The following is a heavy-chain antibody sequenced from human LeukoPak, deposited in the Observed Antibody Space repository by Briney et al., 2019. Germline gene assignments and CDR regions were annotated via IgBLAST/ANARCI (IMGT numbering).Heavy chain of an antibody. CDR3: ASGGGYYFPFDY. CDR2: IWSDGSNK. J-gene: IGHJ4*02. Sequence: GKSLRLSCATSGFTFSGYGMHWVRQAPGKGLEWVTVIWSDGSNKYYADSVKGRFTISRDNSKNTLYLQMNSLRGEDTAVYYRASGGGYYFPFDYWGQGTLVTVSS. D-gene: IGHD3-22*01. CDR1: GFTFSGYG. V-gene: IGHV3-33*01.